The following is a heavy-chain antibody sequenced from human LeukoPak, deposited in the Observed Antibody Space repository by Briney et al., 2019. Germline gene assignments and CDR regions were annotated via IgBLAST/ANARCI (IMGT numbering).Heavy chain of an antibody. J-gene: IGHJ4*01. D-gene: IGHD1-26*01. Sequence: SETLSLTCSVSGGSVSSYYWSWIRQPPGKGLEWIGYIFNNGSTIYNPSLKSRVTISVDTSKNQFSLKVISVTAADTAVYYCARWVGGTYKDYFDHWGQGTLVTVSS. CDR3: ARWVGGTYKDYFDH. CDR1: GGSVSSYY. CDR2: IFNNGST. V-gene: IGHV4-59*02.